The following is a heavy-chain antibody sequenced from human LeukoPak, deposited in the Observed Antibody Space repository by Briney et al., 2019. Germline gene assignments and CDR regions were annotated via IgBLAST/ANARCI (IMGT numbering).Heavy chain of an antibody. CDR3: ARAVQLWSHFDY. CDR1: GGTFSSYA. D-gene: IGHD5-18*01. J-gene: IGHJ4*02. Sequence: ASVKVSCKASGGTFSSYAISWVRQAPGQGLEWMGWINPNSGGTNYAQKFQGRVTMTRDTSISTAYMELSRLRSDDTAVYYCARAVQLWSHFDYWGQGTLVTVSS. V-gene: IGHV1-2*02. CDR2: INPNSGGT.